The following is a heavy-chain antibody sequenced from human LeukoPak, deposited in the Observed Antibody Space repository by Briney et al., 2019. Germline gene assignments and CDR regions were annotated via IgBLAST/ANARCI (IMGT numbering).Heavy chain of an antibody. J-gene: IGHJ4*02. CDR1: GLTVSNNY. CDR3: ARDRHCSGGSCSGL. CDR2: SYSGGST. D-gene: IGHD2-15*01. V-gene: IGHV3-53*01. Sequence: GGSLRLSCAASGLTVSNNYMKWVRQAPGKWLEWVSLSYSGGSTYYADSVKGRFTISRDNPKNTVYLQMNNLRAEDTSVCYCARDRHCSGGSCSGLWGQGTLVTVSS.